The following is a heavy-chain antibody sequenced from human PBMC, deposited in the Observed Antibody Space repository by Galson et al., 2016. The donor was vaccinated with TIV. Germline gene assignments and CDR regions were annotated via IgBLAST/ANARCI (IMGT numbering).Heavy chain of an antibody. CDR2: MSYEGSNK. D-gene: IGHD2-15*01. J-gene: IGHJ5*02. CDR1: GFTFSTYG. V-gene: IGHV3-30*03. Sequence: SLRLSCAASGFTFSTYGMHWVRQAPGKGLGWVAVMSYEGSNKYYADSVKGRFSISRDNSKSTLYLHMSSLRPEDTAVYYCARAVSRILLGWIDPWGQGPLVTVSS. CDR3: ARAVSRILLGWIDP.